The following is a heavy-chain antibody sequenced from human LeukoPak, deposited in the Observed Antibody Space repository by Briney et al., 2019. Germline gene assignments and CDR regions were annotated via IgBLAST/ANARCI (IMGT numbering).Heavy chain of an antibody. CDR2: IYTSGST. CDR1: GGSISSYY. Sequence: SETLSLTCTVSGGSISSYYWSWIRQPAAKGLEWIGRIYTSGSTNYNPSLTSRVTMSVDTSKNQFSLKLSSVTAADTAVYYCARAYVWGSYRYAGFDYWGQGTLVTVSS. J-gene: IGHJ4*02. D-gene: IGHD3-16*02. V-gene: IGHV4-4*07. CDR3: ARAYVWGSYRYAGFDY.